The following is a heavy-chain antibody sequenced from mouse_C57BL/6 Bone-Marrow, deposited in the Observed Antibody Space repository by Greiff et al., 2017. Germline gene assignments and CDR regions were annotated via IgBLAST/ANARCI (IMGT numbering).Heavy chain of an antibody. CDR1: GYTFTSYW. CDR3: ARTTTVVAPPGFAY. J-gene: IGHJ3*01. Sequence: QVQLQQPGAELVKPGASVKLSCKASGYTFTSYWMHWVKQRPGQGLEWIGMIHPNSGSTNYNEKFKSKATLTVDKSSSTAYMQLSSLTSEDSAVYYGARTTTVVAPPGFAYWGQGTLVTVSA. CDR2: IHPNSGST. V-gene: IGHV1-64*01. D-gene: IGHD1-1*01.